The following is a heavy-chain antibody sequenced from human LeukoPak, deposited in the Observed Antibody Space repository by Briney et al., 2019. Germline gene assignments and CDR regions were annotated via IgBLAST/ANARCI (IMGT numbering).Heavy chain of an antibody. Sequence: PSETMSLTCTVSGGSISSNNWWSRVRQPPGKGLEWIGEIYHSGSTNYNPSLKSRVTISVDKSKNQLSLKLSSVTAADTAVYFCARDVGARLSGYWGQGTLVTVSS. CDR3: ARDVGARLSGY. CDR1: GGSISSNNW. J-gene: IGHJ4*02. V-gene: IGHV4-4*02. D-gene: IGHD6-6*01. CDR2: IYHSGST.